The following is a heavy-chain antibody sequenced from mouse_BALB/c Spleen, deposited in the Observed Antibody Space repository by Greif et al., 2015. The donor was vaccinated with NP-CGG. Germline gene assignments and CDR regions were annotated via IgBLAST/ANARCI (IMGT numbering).Heavy chain of an antibody. Sequence: VQLQQSGPELVKPGASVKISCKASGYSFTGYFMNWVKQSHGKSLEWIGRINPYNGDTFYNQKFKGKATLTVDKSSSTAHMELLSLTSEDSAVCYCGKEGGGYYGYVFYYAMDYWGQGTSVTVSS. CDR2: INPYNGDT. J-gene: IGHJ4*01. CDR3: GKEGGGYYGYVFYYAMDY. V-gene: IGHV1-37*01. D-gene: IGHD1-2*01. CDR1: GYSFTGYF.